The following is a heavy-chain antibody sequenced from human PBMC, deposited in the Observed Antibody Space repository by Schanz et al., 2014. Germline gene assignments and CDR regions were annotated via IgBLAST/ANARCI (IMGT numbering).Heavy chain of an antibody. CDR3: ARGKPYTAGTPMNWFDS. V-gene: IGHV3-30*02. CDR2: IQHDGSRT. D-gene: IGHD3-10*01. Sequence: QVHLVESGGGVVQPGGSLRLSCEASGFIFNDHGMNWVRQAPGKGLEWAAFIQHDGSRTYYSATTKGRVPISRDNSQNMVYVEMHTLRPEATAASYCARGKPYTAGTPMNWFDSWGQGTVVTVSS. CDR1: GFIFNDHG. J-gene: IGHJ5*01.